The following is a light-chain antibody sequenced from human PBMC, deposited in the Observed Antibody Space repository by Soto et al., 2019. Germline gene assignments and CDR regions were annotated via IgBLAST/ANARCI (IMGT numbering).Light chain of an antibody. Sequence: ETVMTQSPATLSVSPGDRATLSCSASQSVSYNLAWYQQKPGQAPRLLIYDASTRATGIPARFSGSASGTEFTLTISSLLSEDFAVYYCQQYNNWPLTSGGGTKVDSK. CDR3: QQYNNWPLT. CDR1: QSVSYN. V-gene: IGKV3D-15*01. CDR2: DAS. J-gene: IGKJ4*01.